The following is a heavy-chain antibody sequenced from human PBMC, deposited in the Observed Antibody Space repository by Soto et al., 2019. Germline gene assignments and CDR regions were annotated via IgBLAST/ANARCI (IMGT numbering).Heavy chain of an antibody. CDR2: FDPEDGET. CDR1: GYTLTELS. CDR3: ATFDIVATILWFDP. Sequence: ASVKVSCKVSGYTLTELSMHWVRQAPGKGLEWMGGFDPEDGETIYAQKFQGRVTMTEDTSTDTAYMELSSLRSEDTAVYYCATFDIVATILWFDPWGQGTLVTVSS. J-gene: IGHJ5*02. V-gene: IGHV1-24*01. D-gene: IGHD5-12*01.